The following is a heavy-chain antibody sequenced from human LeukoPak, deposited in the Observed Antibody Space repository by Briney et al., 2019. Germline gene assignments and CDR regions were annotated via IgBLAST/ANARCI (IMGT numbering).Heavy chain of an antibody. CDR1: GGSFSGYY. V-gene: IGHV4-34*01. CDR2: INHSGST. D-gene: IGHD4-17*01. Sequence: SETLSLTCAVYGGSFSGYYWSWIRQPPGKGLEWVGGINHSGSTNYNPSLKSRVTISVDTSKNQFSLKLSSVTAADTAVYYCARGGDYGDYRYGVDYWGQGTLVTVSS. J-gene: IGHJ4*02. CDR3: ARGGDYGDYRYGVDY.